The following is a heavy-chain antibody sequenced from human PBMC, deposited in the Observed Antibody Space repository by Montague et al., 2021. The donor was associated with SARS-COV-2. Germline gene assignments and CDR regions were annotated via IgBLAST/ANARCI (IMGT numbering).Heavy chain of an antibody. V-gene: IGHV4-4*07. D-gene: IGHD3-10*01. CDR1: GGPISTYY. CDR3: ARTFWGSWFGESWFGP. CDR2: IYTNETT. J-gene: IGHJ5*02. Sequence: SEILSLTCTVSGGPISTYYWSWIRQPAGKGLEWIGRIYTNETTNYNPSLKSRVTMSVDTSKNRFSRKLTSVTAADTAVYYCARTFWGSWFGESWFGPWGQETLVPGPS.